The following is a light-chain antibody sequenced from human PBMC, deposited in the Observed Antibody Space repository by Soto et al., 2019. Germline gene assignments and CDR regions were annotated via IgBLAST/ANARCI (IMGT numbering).Light chain of an antibody. Sequence: EIVMNQSPATLSVSPGERATLSCRAGQNVLSNLAWYQQKPGQAPRLLIYGASTRATAIPARFSGSGSGTEFTLTITSLQSEDFAVYYCQQYNNWPITFGQGTRLEIK. CDR1: QNVLSN. V-gene: IGKV3-15*01. CDR3: QQYNNWPIT. CDR2: GAS. J-gene: IGKJ5*01.